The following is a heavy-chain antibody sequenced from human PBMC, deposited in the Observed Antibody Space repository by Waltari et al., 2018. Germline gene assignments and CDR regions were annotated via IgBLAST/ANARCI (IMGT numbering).Heavy chain of an antibody. J-gene: IGHJ6*02. CDR3: VKEAAGYDSLIANGLDV. CDR1: GFTFDDFA. V-gene: IGHV3-43D*04. Sequence: EVQLEESGGGVVQPGGSLRLSCAASGFTFDDFAMHWVRQAPGKGLDCVSLITWDGGSTYYADSVKGRFAISRDNGKDFLYLQMNSLRPEDTALYYCVKEAAGYDSLIANGLDVWGQGTTVTVSS. CDR2: ITWDGGST. D-gene: IGHD3-9*01.